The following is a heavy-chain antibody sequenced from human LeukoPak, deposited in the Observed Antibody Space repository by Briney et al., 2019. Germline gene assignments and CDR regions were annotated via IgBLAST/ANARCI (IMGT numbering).Heavy chain of an antibody. D-gene: IGHD5-24*01. CDR2: ISPTGSFT. V-gene: IGHV1-46*01. CDR3: ARDISARDEAWWFDP. J-gene: IGHJ5*02. Sequence: PGASVKVPCKAFGYTFTNNFMHWVRQAPGQGPEWMALISPTGSFTAYAQKFQGRVTLTRDLSTSTDYLELRSLRSEDTAVYYCARDISARDEAWWFDPWGQGTLVTVSS. CDR1: GYTFTNNF.